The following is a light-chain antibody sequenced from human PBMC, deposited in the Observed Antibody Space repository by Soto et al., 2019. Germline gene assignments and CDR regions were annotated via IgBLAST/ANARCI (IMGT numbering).Light chain of an antibody. Sequence: QSALTQPASVSASPGQSITISCTGTSSDVGGYNYVSWYQQYPDKAPNLIIYEVTNRPSGISNRFSGSKSGNTASLTISGLQAEDEADYYCASYTTTKTGIFGGGTKLTVL. V-gene: IGLV2-14*01. CDR3: ASYTTTKTGI. J-gene: IGLJ2*01. CDR2: EVT. CDR1: SSDVGGYNY.